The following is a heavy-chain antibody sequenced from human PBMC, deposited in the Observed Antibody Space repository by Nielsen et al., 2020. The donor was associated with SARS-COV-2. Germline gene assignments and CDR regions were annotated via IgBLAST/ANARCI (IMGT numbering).Heavy chain of an antibody. D-gene: IGHD3-3*01. CDR2: ISSSSSYI. Sequence: GESLKISCAASGFTFSSYSMNWVRQAPGKGLEWVSSISSSSSYIYYADSVKGRFTISRDNAKNSLYLQMNSLRAEDTAVYYCARDRDPWYYDFWSGFDCDYWGQGTLVTVSS. CDR1: GFTFSSYS. V-gene: IGHV3-21*01. J-gene: IGHJ4*02. CDR3: ARDRDPWYYDFWSGFDCDY.